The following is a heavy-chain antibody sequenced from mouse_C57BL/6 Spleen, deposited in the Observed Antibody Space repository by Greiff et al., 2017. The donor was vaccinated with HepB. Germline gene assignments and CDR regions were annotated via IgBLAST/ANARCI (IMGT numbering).Heavy chain of an antibody. CDR1: GYAFSSSW. V-gene: IGHV1-82*01. D-gene: IGHD2-5*01. Sequence: QVQLQQSGPELVKPGASVKISCKASGYAFSSSWMNWVKQRPGKGLEWIGRIYPGDGDTNYNGKLKGKATLTADKSSSTAYMQLSSLTSEDSAVYLCARSDYSNPYWYFDVWGTGTTVTVSS. CDR2: IYPGDGDT. J-gene: IGHJ1*03. CDR3: ARSDYSNPYWYFDV.